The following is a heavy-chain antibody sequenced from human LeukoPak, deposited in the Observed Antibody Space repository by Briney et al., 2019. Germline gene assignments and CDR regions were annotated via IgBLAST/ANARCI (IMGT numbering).Heavy chain of an antibody. D-gene: IGHD3-22*01. J-gene: IGHJ4*02. Sequence: GGSLRLSCAASGFTFNTYAMSWVRQAPGTGLEWVSTISGSGAFTKYADSVTGRFTISRDNSKNTLYPQLNSLRAEDTATYYCAKTYYYDSSGYSHYLAYDYWGQGTLVTVSS. CDR1: GFTFNTYA. CDR3: AKTYYYDSSGYSHYLAYDY. V-gene: IGHV3-23*01. CDR2: ISGSGAFT.